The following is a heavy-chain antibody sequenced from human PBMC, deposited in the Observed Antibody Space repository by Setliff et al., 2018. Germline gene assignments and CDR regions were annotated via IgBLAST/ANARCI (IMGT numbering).Heavy chain of an antibody. V-gene: IGHV3-43*01. CDR2: ISWDGGST. D-gene: IGHD6-13*01. Sequence: GESLKISCAASGFTFDDYTMHWVRQAPGKGLEWVSLISWDGGSTYYADSVKGRFTISRDNSKNSLYLQMNSLRTEDTALYYCAKVAVSSWHIQNKYGMDVWGQGTTVTVS. J-gene: IGHJ6*02. CDR1: GFTFDDYT. CDR3: AKVAVSSWHIQNKYGMDV.